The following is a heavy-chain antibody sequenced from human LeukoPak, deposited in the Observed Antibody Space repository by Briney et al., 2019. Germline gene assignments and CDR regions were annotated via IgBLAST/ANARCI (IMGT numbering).Heavy chain of an antibody. CDR1: GGSISSGSYY. Sequence: PSETLSLTCTVSGGSISSGSYYWGWIRQPAGKGLEWIGRIYTSGSTNYNPSLKSRVTISVDTSKNQFSLKLSSVTAADTAVYYCASLAVAGRKSFDIWGQGTMVTVSS. J-gene: IGHJ3*02. V-gene: IGHV4-61*02. D-gene: IGHD6-19*01. CDR3: ASLAVAGRKSFDI. CDR2: IYTSGST.